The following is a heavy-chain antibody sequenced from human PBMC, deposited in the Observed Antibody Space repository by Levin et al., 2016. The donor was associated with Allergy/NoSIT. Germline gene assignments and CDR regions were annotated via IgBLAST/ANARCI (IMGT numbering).Heavy chain of an antibody. CDR2: ISGSGTTT. CDR3: DVDSSAYESVGRWFDP. Sequence: GESLKISCAASGFTFNSYAMTWFRQAPGKGLEWVAVISGSGTTTYYGDSVKGRFTISRDNSRNTLFLEMYSLRAEDTAVYYCDVDSSAYESVGRWFDPRGQGTQVTVSS. D-gene: IGHD6-25*01. J-gene: IGHJ5*02. CDR1: GFTFNSYA. V-gene: IGHV3-23*01.